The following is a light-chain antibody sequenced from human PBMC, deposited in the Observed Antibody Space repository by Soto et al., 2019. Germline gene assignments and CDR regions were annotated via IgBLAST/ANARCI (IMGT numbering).Light chain of an antibody. V-gene: IGLV2-11*01. CDR1: SSDVGGYNY. CDR3: CSFAGSYMWV. J-gene: IGLJ3*02. Sequence: QSALTQPRSVSGSPGQSVSISCTGTSSDVGGYNYISWYQQHPGEVPKLIIYDVSKRPSGVPDRFSGAKSGNTASLTISGLQADDEADYSCCSFAGSYMWVFGGGTRSPS. CDR2: DVS.